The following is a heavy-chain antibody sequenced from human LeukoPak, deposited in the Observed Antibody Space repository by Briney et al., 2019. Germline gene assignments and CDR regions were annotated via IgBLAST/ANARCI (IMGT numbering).Heavy chain of an antibody. V-gene: IGHV1-2*02. CDR2: VNPDSGVT. CDR3: ASRELGY. Sequence: ASVKDSCKTSGYTFTGYFMHWVRQAPGQGLEWLGWVNPDSGVTKYAQKFQGRVTMTRDTSISTAYMELSCLRSEDRAVYYCASRELGYWGQGTLVTVSS. D-gene: IGHD1-26*01. J-gene: IGHJ4*02. CDR1: GYTFTGYF.